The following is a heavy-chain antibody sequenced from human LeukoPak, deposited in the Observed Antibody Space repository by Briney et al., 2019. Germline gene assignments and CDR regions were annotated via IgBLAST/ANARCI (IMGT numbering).Heavy chain of an antibody. CDR1: GGSISSYY. Sequence: SETLSLTCTVSGGSISSYYWSWIRQPPGKGLEWIGYIYYSGSTNYNPSLKSRGTISVDTSKNQFSLKLSSVTAADTAVYYCAREGVALGSMDVWGKGTTVTVSS. D-gene: IGHD3-3*01. J-gene: IGHJ6*04. CDR2: IYYSGST. CDR3: AREGVALGSMDV. V-gene: IGHV4-59*01.